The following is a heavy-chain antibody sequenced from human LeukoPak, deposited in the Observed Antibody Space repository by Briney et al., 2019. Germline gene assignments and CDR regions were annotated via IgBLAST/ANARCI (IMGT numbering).Heavy chain of an antibody. V-gene: IGHV1-8*01. D-gene: IGHD3-10*01. CDR2: MNPNSGNT. CDR1: GYTFTSYD. CDR3: ARVPRRGDRFDP. Sequence: ASVKVSCKASGYTFTSYDINWVRQAPGQGLEWMGWMNPNSGNTGYAQKFQGRVTMNRNTSISTAYMELSSLRSEDTAVYYCARVPRRGDRFDPWGQGTLVTVSS. J-gene: IGHJ5*02.